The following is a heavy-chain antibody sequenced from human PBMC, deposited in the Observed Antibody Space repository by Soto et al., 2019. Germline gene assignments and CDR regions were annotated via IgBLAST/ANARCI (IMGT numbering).Heavy chain of an antibody. D-gene: IGHD3-3*01. J-gene: IGHJ1*01. V-gene: IGHV3-23*01. CDR3: ASLRGGYCTPAKGYEPVED. CDR1: GFTFSNSA. Sequence: GGSLRLSCAASGFTFSNSAMGWVRQAPGKGLEWVSTISGDGVTTYWADSVKGRFTISSDNSKNTVCLQRNNLRVEDTAVYFCASLRGGYCTPAKGYEPVEDWAQSRRVTVPS. CDR2: ISGDGVTT.